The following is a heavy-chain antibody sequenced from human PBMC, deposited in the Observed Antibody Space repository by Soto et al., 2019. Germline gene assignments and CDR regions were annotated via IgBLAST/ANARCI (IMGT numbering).Heavy chain of an antibody. V-gene: IGHV4-59*01. CDR3: ARGRAYSSSGDFDY. CDR2: IYYSGTT. Sequence: SETLSLTCTVSGGSISSYYWSWIRQPPGKGLEWIGYIYYSGTTNYNPSLKSRVNISVDTSKNQFSLKLNSVTAADTAVYYCARGRAYSSSGDFDYWGQGTLVTVSS. J-gene: IGHJ4*02. D-gene: IGHD6-6*01. CDR1: GGSISSYY.